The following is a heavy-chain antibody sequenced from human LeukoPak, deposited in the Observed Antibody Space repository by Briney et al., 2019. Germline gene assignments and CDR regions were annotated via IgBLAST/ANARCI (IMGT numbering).Heavy chain of an antibody. D-gene: IGHD3-22*01. J-gene: IGHJ6*03. CDR3: ARGYYEIYYMDV. V-gene: IGHV3-33*08. CDR1: GITLSNYG. CDR2: IWYDGSNK. Sequence: PGGSLRLSCAVSGITLSNYGMSWVRQAPGKGLEWVAVIWYDGSNKYYADSVKGRFTISRDNSKNTLYLQMNSLRAEDTAVYYCARGYYEIYYMDVWGKGTTVTVSS.